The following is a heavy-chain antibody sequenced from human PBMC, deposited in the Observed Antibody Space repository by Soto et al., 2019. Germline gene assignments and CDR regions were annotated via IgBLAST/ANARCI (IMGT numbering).Heavy chain of an antibody. CDR1: GFTFLNHA. CDR3: AHQAEGYSFPFDH. J-gene: IGHJ4*02. V-gene: IGHV3-23*01. D-gene: IGHD3-22*01. Sequence: EVQLLESGGGLVQPGGSLRLSCAASGFTFLNHAMNWVRQAPGRGLEWVSLISGGGATSYADSVRGRFTISRDNSKNTVYLQLNNLRAEDTALYYCAHQAEGYSFPFDHWGQGTLVTVSS. CDR2: ISGGGAT.